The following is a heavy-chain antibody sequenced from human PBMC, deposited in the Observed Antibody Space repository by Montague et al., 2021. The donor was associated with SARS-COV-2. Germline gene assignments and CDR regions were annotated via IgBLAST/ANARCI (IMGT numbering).Heavy chain of an antibody. Sequence: SETLSLTCTVSGGSISSSSYYWGWIRQPPGKGLEWIGSIYYSGSTYYNPSLKSRVTISVDTSKNQFSLKLSSVTAADTAVYYCARLLSVIVAAGTIHYFDYWGQGTLVTVSS. CDR1: GGSISSSSYY. J-gene: IGHJ4*02. V-gene: IGHV4-39*01. D-gene: IGHD6-13*01. CDR3: ARLLSVIVAAGTIHYFDY. CDR2: IYYSGST.